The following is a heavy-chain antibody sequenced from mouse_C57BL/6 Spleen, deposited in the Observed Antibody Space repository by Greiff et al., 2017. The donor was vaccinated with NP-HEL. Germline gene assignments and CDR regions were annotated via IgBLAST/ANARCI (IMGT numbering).Heavy chain of an antibody. J-gene: IGHJ1*03. D-gene: IGHD3-3*01. CDR1: GFTFSDYY. CDR3: AREEGTFWYFDV. V-gene: IGHV5-16*01. CDR2: INYDGSST. Sequence: DVKLVESEGGLVQPGSSMKLSCTASGFTFSDYYMAWVRQVPEKGLEWVANINYDGSSTYYLDSLKSRFIISRDNAKNILYLQMSSLKSEDTATYYCAREEGTFWYFDVWGTGTTVTVSS.